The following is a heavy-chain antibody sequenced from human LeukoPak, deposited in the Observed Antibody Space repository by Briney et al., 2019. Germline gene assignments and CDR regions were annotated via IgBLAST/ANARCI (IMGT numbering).Heavy chain of an antibody. CDR3: AREGSYQGFDY. CDR1: DGSISSGSYY. Sequence: PSETLSLTCTVSDGSISSGSYYWSWIRQPAGKGLEWIGRIYTSGSTNYNPSLKSRVTISVDTSKNQFSLKLSSVTAADTAVYYCAREGSYQGFDYWGQGTLVSVSS. D-gene: IGHD1-26*01. CDR2: IYTSGST. J-gene: IGHJ4*02. V-gene: IGHV4-61*02.